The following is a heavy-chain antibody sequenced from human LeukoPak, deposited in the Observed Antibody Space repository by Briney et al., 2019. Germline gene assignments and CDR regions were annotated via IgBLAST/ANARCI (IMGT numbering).Heavy chain of an antibody. CDR1: GLTFTNYW. CDR3: ATVFDY. Sequence: GGSLRLSCAASGLTFTNYWMHWARQAPGRGLLWVSTINNDGSRTFYADSVKGRFTTSRDNAKNTVYLQMNSLRDDDTAVYYCATVFDYWGQGTLVTVSS. J-gene: IGHJ4*02. CDR2: INNDGSRT. V-gene: IGHV3-74*01.